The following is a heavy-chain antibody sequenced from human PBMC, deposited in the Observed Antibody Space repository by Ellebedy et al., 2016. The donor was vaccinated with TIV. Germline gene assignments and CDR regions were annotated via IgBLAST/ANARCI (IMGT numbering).Heavy chain of an antibody. V-gene: IGHV3-23*01. CDR1: GFIFSSYA. J-gene: IGHJ6*02. CDR2: ISDSGGST. CDR3: TKDSHLYYYTMDV. Sequence: GGSLRLXXAVSGFIFSSYAMSWVRQAPGKGLEWVSAISDSGGSTYYADSVKGRFTISRDNSKNTLYLQMISLRTEDTALYYCTKDSHLYYYTMDVWGQGTTVTVSS.